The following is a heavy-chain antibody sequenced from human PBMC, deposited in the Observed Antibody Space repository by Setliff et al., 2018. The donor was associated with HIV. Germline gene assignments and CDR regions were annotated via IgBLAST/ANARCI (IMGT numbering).Heavy chain of an antibody. V-gene: IGHV3-23*01. CDR2: ISGSGGST. J-gene: IGHJ4*02. D-gene: IGHD6-19*01. CDR1: GFTFSTFA. CDR3: VGTKQWLAFDS. Sequence: GSLRLSCVASGFTFSTFAMHWVRQAPGKGLEWVSGISGSGGSTYYADSVKGRFTISRDNSKNTLYLQMNSLRAEDTAVYYCVGTKQWLAFDSWGQGTLVTVS.